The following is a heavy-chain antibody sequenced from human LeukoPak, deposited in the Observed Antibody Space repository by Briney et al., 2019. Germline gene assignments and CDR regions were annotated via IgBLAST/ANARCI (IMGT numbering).Heavy chain of an antibody. CDR3: ARDGGRFSFGFSY. V-gene: IGHV4-59*01. CDR2: VFYSGST. J-gene: IGHJ4*02. D-gene: IGHD5-18*01. CDR1: GGSISSYY. Sequence: SETLSLTCTVSGGSISSYYWSWIRQPPGKGLEWIGYVFYSGSTNYNPSLKSRVTISVDTSKNQFTLKLSSVTPADTAVYYCARDGGRFSFGFSYWGQGTLVTVSS.